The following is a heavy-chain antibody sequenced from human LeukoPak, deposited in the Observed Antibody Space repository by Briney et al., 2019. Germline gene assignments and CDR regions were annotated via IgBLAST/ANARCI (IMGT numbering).Heavy chain of an antibody. D-gene: IGHD2-2*01. V-gene: IGHV4-61*01. CDR2: IYYSGST. J-gene: IGHJ5*02. Sequence: SETLSLTCTVSGGFVSSGSYYWSWIRQPPEKGLEWIGYIYYSGSTNYNPSLKSRVTISVDTSKNQFSLKLSSVTAADTAVYYCASWIVVVPAANGGFDPWGQGTLVTVSS. CDR1: GGFVSSGSYY. CDR3: ASWIVVVPAANGGFDP.